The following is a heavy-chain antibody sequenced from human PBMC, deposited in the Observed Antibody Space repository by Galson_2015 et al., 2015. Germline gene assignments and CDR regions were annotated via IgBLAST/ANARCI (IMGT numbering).Heavy chain of an antibody. CDR3: ARDPGYSSSSAFDY. CDR2: ISYDGSNK. CDR1: GFTFSSYA. V-gene: IGHV3-30-3*01. Sequence: SLRLSCAASGFTFSSYAMHWVRQAPGKGLEWVAVISYDGSNKYYADSVKGRFTISRDNSKNTLYLQMNSLRAEDTAVYYCARDPGYSSSSAFDYWGQGTLGTVSS. J-gene: IGHJ4*02. D-gene: IGHD6-6*01.